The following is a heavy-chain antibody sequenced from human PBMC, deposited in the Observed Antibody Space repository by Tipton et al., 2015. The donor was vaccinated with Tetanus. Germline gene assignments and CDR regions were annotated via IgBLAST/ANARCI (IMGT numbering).Heavy chain of an antibody. CDR1: GGSFSGYY. CDR3: ARGATY. J-gene: IGHJ4*02. Sequence: LSLTCAVYGGSFSGYYWSWIRQPPGKGLEWIGEINHSGSTNYNPSLKSRVTISVDTSKNQFSLKLSSVTAADTAVYYCARGATYWGQGTLVTVSS. CDR2: INHSGST. V-gene: IGHV4-34*01.